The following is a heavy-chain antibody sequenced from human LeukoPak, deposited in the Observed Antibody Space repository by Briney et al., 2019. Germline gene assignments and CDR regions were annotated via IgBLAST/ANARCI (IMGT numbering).Heavy chain of an antibody. CDR1: GFTFGTYT. CDR3: ASARSTTWWKHVSIWFDP. J-gene: IGHJ5*02. CDR2: ISYNGHNK. Sequence: GGSLRLSCAGSGFTFGTYTLHWVRRAPGKGLEWVSLISYNGHNKYYADSVRGRFTISRDDSRNTLYLQMSSLKTEDTAVYYCASARSTTWWKHVSIWFDPWGQGTLVTVSS. V-gene: IGHV3-30-3*01. D-gene: IGHD2-15*01.